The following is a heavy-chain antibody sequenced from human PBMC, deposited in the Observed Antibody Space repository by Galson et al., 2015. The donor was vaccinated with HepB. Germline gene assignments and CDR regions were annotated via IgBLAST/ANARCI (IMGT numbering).Heavy chain of an antibody. CDR1: GFTVSSNY. CDR2: IYSGGST. J-gene: IGHJ2*01. V-gene: IGHV3-53*01. CDR3: ARSLPLSWYFDL. Sequence: SLRLSCAASGFTVSSNYMSWVRQAPGKGLEWVSVIYSGGSTYYADSVKGRFTISRDNSKNTLYLQMNSLRAEDTAVYYCARSLPLSWYFDLWGRGTLVTVSS.